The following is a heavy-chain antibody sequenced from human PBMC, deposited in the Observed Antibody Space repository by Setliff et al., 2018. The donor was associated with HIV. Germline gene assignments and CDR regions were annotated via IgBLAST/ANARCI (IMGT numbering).Heavy chain of an antibody. J-gene: IGHJ3*02. V-gene: IGHV4-61*02. CDR2: IYTSGST. Sequence: PSETLSLTCTVSGGSISSGSYYWSWIRQPAGKGLEWIGRIYTSGSTKYNPFLRSRVTISVDPSKNQFSLRLSSVTAADTALYYCARHSDFWSEDAFDIWGQGTMVTVSS. CDR3: ARHSDFWSEDAFDI. D-gene: IGHD3-3*01. CDR1: GGSISSGSYY.